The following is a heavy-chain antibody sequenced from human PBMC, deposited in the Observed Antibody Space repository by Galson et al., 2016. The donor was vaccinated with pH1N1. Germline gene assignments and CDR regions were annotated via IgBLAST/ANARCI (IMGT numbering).Heavy chain of an antibody. Sequence: QSGAEVKKPGESLKISCKASGYRFTSYWIAWVRQEPGKGLEWVGVVNPGGSTIRYSPPFQGQVTISSDKSINSAYLQWISLRASDTATYYCARQYDFGDYRGNAFDIWGQGTVVLVSS. V-gene: IGHV5-51*03. D-gene: IGHD4-17*01. CDR2: VNPGGSTI. CDR1: GYRFTSYW. J-gene: IGHJ3*02. CDR3: ARQYDFGDYRGNAFDI.